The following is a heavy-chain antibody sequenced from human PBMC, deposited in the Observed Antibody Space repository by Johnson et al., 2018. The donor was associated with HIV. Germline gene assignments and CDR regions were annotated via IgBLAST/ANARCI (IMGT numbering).Heavy chain of an antibody. CDR2: IKRKTDGGTT. D-gene: IGHD3-16*01. Sequence: VHLVESGGGLVKPGGSLRLSCAASGLTFSNAWMTWVRQAPGKGLAWVGRIKRKTDGGTTDYADPVKGSVTISRDDSNDPLYLQINSLKTEDTDVYYCTSEGAFYDAFDTWGHGTMVTVSS. V-gene: IGHV3-15*01. CDR3: TSEGAFYDAFDT. J-gene: IGHJ3*02. CDR1: GLTFSNAW.